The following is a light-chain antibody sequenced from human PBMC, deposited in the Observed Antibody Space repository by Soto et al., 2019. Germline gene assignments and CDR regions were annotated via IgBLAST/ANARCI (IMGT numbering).Light chain of an antibody. CDR3: YSYGGSNTVV. Sequence: QSALTQPPSASGSPGQSVTISCTGTNNDLGTYNLVSWYQQRPGEAPKLMIYEASKRPSGVSIRFSGSKSGNTASLTISGLLAEDEADYYCYSYGGSNTVVFGGGTKLTVL. J-gene: IGLJ2*01. CDR1: NNDLGTYNL. CDR2: EAS. V-gene: IGLV2-23*01.